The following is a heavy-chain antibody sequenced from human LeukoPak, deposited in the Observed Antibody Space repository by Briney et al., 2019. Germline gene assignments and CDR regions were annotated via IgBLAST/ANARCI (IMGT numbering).Heavy chain of an antibody. CDR2: IKSKTDGGTT. CDR1: GFTFSNAW. D-gene: IGHD3-22*01. J-gene: IGHJ4*02. CDR3: TTARGGFSGYDY. Sequence: GGSLRLSCAASGFTFSNAWMSWVRQAPGKGLEWVGRIKSKTDGGTTDYAAPVKGRFTISRDDSKNTLYLQMNSLKTEDKAVYYCTTARGGFSGYDYWGQGTLVTVSS. V-gene: IGHV3-15*01.